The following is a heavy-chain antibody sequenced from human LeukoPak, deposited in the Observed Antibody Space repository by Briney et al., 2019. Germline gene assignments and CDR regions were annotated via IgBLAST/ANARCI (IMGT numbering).Heavy chain of an antibody. D-gene: IGHD6-19*01. Sequence: GGSLRLSCPASEFTFSNYWMSWVRQAPGKGLGRVAHTNQDGSKNYYVDSVRGRFTISRDNAKNSLYLQMNSLRSEDTAVYYCATTVAGYPDDYFDYWGQGTLVTVSS. CDR2: TNQDGSKN. CDR3: ATTVAGYPDDYFDY. V-gene: IGHV3-7*01. CDR1: EFTFSNYW. J-gene: IGHJ4*02.